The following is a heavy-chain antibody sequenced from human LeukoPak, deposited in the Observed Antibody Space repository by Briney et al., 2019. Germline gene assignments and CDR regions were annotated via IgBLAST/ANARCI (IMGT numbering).Heavy chain of an antibody. J-gene: IGHJ4*02. CDR1: GGSISSGGYY. CDR2: TYYSGST. CDR3: ARVRSTRSYYYDSSGYYLGGVDY. V-gene: IGHV4-31*03. Sequence: SETLSLTCTVSGGSISSGGYYWSWIRQHPGKGLEWIGYTYYSGSTYYNPSLKSRVTISVDTSKNQFSLKLSSVTAADTAVYYWARVRSTRSYYYDSSGYYLGGVDYWGQGTLVTVSS. D-gene: IGHD3-22*01.